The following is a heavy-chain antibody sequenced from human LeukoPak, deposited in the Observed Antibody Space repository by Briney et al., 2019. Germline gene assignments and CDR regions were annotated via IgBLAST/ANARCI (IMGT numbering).Heavy chain of an antibody. J-gene: IGHJ4*02. CDR3: TRYNNDHFDY. V-gene: IGHV3-7*01. CDR2: IKEDGNAK. Sequence: GGSLRLSCAASGFTFSSYSMNWVRQAPGKGLEWVATIKEDGNAKDYVDSVKGRFTISRDNSKNTMSVQMDDLRAEDTAVYYCTRYNNDHFDYWGQGTLVTVSS. CDR1: GFTFSSYS. D-gene: IGHD1-14*01.